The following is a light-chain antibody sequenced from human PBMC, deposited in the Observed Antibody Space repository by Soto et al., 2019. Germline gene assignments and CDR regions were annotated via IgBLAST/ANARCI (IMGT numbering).Light chain of an antibody. Sequence: EIVMTQSPPSLTVTPGEPPYISCRSSQRLLHSNGNNFLDWYLQKPWQSPQLLIYLGSNRASGVPDRVSGSGAGTDFTLKISRVVAVDDGVYYCMQALQTSYTFGHGTKLEIK. CDR1: QRLLHSNGNNF. J-gene: IGKJ2*01. CDR2: LGS. V-gene: IGKV2-28*01. CDR3: MQALQTSYT.